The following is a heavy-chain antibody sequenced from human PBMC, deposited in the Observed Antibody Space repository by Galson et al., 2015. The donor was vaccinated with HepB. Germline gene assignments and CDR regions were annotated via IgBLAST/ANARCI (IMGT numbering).Heavy chain of an antibody. Sequence: SLRLSCAASGFTFSYYAMAWVRQAPGKGLEWISAITPSGDNTYSADSMKGRFFISRDNSQNTLFLQMNSLRADDTATYFCAKVFPEKTDGWYRQALYYFDSWGQGTRVTVS. D-gene: IGHD6-19*01. V-gene: IGHV3-23*01. CDR2: ITPSGDNT. CDR1: GFTFSYYA. J-gene: IGHJ4*02. CDR3: AKVFPEKTDGWYRQALYYFDS.